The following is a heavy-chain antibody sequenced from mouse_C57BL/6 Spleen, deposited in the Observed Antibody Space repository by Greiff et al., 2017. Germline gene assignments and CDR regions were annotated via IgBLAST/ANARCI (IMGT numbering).Heavy chain of an antibody. Sequence: EVKLQQSGPELVKPGASVQIPCKASGYTFTDYNMDWVKQSHGKSLEWIGDINPNNGGTIYNQKFKGKATLTVDKSSSTAYMELRSLTSEDTAVYYGAREATYYDYSMDYWGQGTSVTVSS. CDR3: AREATYYDYSMDY. CDR2: INPNNGGT. V-gene: IGHV1-18*01. CDR1: GYTFTDYN. D-gene: IGHD2-4*01. J-gene: IGHJ4*01.